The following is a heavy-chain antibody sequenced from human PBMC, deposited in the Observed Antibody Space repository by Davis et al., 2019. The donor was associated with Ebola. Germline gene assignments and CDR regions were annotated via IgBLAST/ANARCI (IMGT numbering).Heavy chain of an antibody. Sequence: GESLKISCKASGYDFSNFWIAWVRQMPGKGLEWMGIIYPGDSDTRYSPSFQGQVITSADESITTAYLQWNTLQASDTAVYYCARLYGPGHYLNWYFNLWGRGTLVTVSS. J-gene: IGHJ2*01. CDR3: ARLYGPGHYLNWYFNL. D-gene: IGHD3-10*01. CDR1: GYDFSNFW. V-gene: IGHV5-51*01. CDR2: IYPGDSDT.